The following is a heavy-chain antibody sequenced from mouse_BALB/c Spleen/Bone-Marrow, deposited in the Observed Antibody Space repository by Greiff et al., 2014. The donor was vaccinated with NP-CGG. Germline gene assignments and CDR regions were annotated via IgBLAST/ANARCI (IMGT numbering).Heavy chain of an antibody. J-gene: IGHJ3*01. CDR1: GYTFTNYW. Sequence: VHLVESGAELVRPGTSVKMSCKAAGYTFTNYWIGWVKQRPGHGLEWIGDIYPGDNYTNYNEKFKGKATLTADTSSSTAYMQLSSLTSEDSAIYHCTRGGYDYTWFAYWGQGTLVTVSA. CDR2: IYPGDNYT. V-gene: IGHV1-63*02. CDR3: TRGGYDYTWFAY. D-gene: IGHD2-4*01.